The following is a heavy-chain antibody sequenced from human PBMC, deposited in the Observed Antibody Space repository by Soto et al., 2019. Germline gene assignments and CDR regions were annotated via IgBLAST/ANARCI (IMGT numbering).Heavy chain of an antibody. CDR1: GYSFTTYA. D-gene: IGHD1-1*01. V-gene: IGHV1-3*01. CDR3: ARGKGMEENYYYYGMDV. CDR2: INGGNGNT. J-gene: IGHJ6*02. Sequence: GASVKVSCKASGYSFTTYAMHWVRQAPGQRLEWMGWINGGNGNTKYSQKFQDRVTITRDTSASIAYMELSSLRSEDTAVYYCARGKGMEENYYYYGMDVRGQGTTVTVSS.